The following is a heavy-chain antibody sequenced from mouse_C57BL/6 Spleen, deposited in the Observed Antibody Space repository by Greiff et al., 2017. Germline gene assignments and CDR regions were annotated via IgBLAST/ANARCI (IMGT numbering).Heavy chain of an antibody. V-gene: IGHV3-6*01. CDR1: GYSITSGYY. CDR3: ARGAAQFAY. D-gene: IGHD3-2*02. J-gene: IGHJ3*01. CDR2: ISYDGSN. Sequence: ESGPGLVKPSQSLSLTCSVTGYSITSGYYWNWIRQFPGNKLEWMGYISYDGSNNYNPALKNRISITRDTSKNQFFLKLNSVTTEDTATYYCARGAAQFAYWGQGTLVTVSA.